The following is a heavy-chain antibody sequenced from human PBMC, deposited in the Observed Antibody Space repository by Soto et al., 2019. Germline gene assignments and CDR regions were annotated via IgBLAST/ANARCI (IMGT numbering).Heavy chain of an antibody. V-gene: IGHV4-34*01. CDR2: INHRGST. Sequence: SETLSLTCAVYGGSFSCYYWSWIRQPPGKGLEWIGEINHRGSTNYNPSLKSRVTISVDTSKSQFALKLSSVTAADTAVYYCARGFCSSTSCYSPFRRYYYYGMDVWGQGTTVTAS. CDR3: ARGFCSSTSCYSPFRRYYYYGMDV. J-gene: IGHJ6*02. D-gene: IGHD2-2*02. CDR1: GGSFSCYY.